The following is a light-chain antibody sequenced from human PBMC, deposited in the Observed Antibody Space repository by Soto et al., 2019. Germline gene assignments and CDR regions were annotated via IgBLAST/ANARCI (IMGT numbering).Light chain of an antibody. Sequence: QSVLTQPPSVSGAPGQRVTISCTGSSSNIGAGYDVYWYQQLPGTAPKLLIYGNSNRPSGVPERFSGSKSATSASLAITGLQAEDEADYYCQSYDSTLDARYVFGTGTKLTVL. CDR2: GNS. CDR1: SSNIGAGYD. CDR3: QSYDSTLDARYV. J-gene: IGLJ1*01. V-gene: IGLV1-40*01.